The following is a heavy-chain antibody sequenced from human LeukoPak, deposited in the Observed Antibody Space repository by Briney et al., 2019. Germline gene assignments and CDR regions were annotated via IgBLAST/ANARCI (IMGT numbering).Heavy chain of an antibody. V-gene: IGHV1-2*02. Sequence: ASVKVPCKASGYTFTGYYLHRVRQAPGQGLEWMGWINPNSGDTNYAQKFQGRVTFTRDTSISTAYLEVASDDTAVYYCARDLRGLYDYFDYWGQGTLVTVSS. CDR3: ARDLRGLYDYFDY. CDR1: GYTFTGYY. J-gene: IGHJ4*02. CDR2: INPNSGDT. D-gene: IGHD5/OR15-5a*01.